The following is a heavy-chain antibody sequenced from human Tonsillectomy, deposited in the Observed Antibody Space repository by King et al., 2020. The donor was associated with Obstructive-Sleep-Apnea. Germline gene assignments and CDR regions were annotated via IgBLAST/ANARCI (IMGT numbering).Heavy chain of an antibody. CDR3: ARAHGGSYFDV. D-gene: IGHD1-26*01. J-gene: IGHJ4*02. CDR2: INPSGGSP. CDR1: GYTFINYF. V-gene: IGHV1-46*01. Sequence: QLVQSGAEVKKPGASMKVSCKASGYTFINYFMHWVRQAPGQGLEWMGIINPSGGSPNYAQRFQDRVTMTRDTSTSTLYLELSSLRFEDTAVYYCARAHGGSYFDVWAQGTLVTVSS.